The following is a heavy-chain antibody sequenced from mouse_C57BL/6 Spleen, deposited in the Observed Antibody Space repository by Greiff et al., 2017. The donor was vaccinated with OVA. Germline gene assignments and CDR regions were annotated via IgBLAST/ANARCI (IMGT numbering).Heavy chain of an antibody. CDR1: GYTFTRYW. CDR3: ARDGTGTGD. D-gene: IGHD4-1*01. Sequence: VQLQQPGAELVRPGSSVKLSCKASGYTFTRYWMHWVKQRPIQGLEWIGNIDPSDSYTHYYQKFKDKATLTVDKSSSTAYMQLSSLTSEDAAVYYCARDGTGTGDWGQGTTLTDSS. V-gene: IGHV1-52*01. J-gene: IGHJ2*01. CDR2: IDPSDSYT.